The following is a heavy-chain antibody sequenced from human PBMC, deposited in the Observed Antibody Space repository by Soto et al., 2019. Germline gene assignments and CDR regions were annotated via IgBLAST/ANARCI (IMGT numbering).Heavy chain of an antibody. CDR1: GGSVSSGSYY. V-gene: IGHV4-61*01. Sequence: SETLSLTCTVSGGSVSSGSYYWSWIRQPPGKGLEWIGYIYYSGSTNYNPSLKSRVTISVDTSKNQFSLKLSSVTAADTAVYYCARYDSSGSRSFELDYWGQGTLVTVSS. CDR2: IYYSGST. D-gene: IGHD3-22*01. J-gene: IGHJ4*02. CDR3: ARYDSSGSRSFELDY.